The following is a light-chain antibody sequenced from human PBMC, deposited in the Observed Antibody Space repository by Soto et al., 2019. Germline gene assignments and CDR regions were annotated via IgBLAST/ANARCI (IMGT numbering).Light chain of an antibody. CDR2: DSN. Sequence: QSVRTQPPSVSGAPGQRVIISCTGSSSNIGAGRDVHWYRQFPGEAPKFLISDSNHRPSGVPDRFSVSKSGASASLAITGLRAGDEGDYFCQSYGTSLSGLYVFGTGTKVTVL. CDR3: QSYGTSLSGLYV. V-gene: IGLV1-40*01. CDR1: SSNIGAGRD. J-gene: IGLJ1*01.